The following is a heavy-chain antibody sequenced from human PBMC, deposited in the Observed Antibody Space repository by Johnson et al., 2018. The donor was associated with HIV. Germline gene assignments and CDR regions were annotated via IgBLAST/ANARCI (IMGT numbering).Heavy chain of an antibody. CDR2: IFSVGGA. CDR1: GMTVSSNY. Sequence: VQLVESGGGLVQPGGSLRLSCAASGMTVSSNYMSWVRQAPGKGLEWVSVIFSVGGAYYADSVKGRFIISRDNSKNMLYLQMNSLRPEDTALYYCARDPPYGGNPSAFDVWGQGTMVTVSS. V-gene: IGHV3-66*02. D-gene: IGHD4-23*01. CDR3: ARDPPYGGNPSAFDV. J-gene: IGHJ3*01.